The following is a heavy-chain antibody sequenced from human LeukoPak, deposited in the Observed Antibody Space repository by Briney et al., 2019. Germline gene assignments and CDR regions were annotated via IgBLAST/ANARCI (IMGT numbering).Heavy chain of an antibody. D-gene: IGHD6-19*01. CDR3: AGAGSETQWRAFDF. V-gene: IGHV3-13*01. CDR2: ICTAGDT. CDR1: GFTFSRYD. Sequence: GGSLRLSCAASGFTFSRYDMHWVRQATGKGLEWVSGICTAGDTYYAGSVKGRFTISRENAKNSLYLQMNSLTAGDTAVYYCAGAGSETQWRAFDFWGQGAPVTVFS. J-gene: IGHJ4*02.